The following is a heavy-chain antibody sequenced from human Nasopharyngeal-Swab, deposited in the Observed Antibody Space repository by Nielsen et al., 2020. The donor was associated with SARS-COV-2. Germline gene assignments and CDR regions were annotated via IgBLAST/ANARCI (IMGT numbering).Heavy chain of an antibody. Sequence: GESLKISCAASGFSFSDYYMSWIRQAPGKGLEWVSYINSVSSSTDYADSVKGRFTISRDNAKNSLYLQMNSLSAEDTAVYYCARGRYNPYWGQGTLVTVYS. J-gene: IGHJ4*02. D-gene: IGHD3-9*01. CDR3: ARGRYNPY. CDR1: GFSFSDYY. V-gene: IGHV3-11*06. CDR2: INSVSSST.